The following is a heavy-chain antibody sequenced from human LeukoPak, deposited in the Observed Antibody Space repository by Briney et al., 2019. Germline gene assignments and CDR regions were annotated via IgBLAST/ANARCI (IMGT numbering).Heavy chain of an antibody. J-gene: IGHJ6*02. D-gene: IGHD3-10*01. CDR1: GFTFDDYA. CDR3: AKVITMVRGVIPPDSYGMDV. Sequence: GGSLRLSCAASGFTFDDYAMHWVRQAPGKGLEWVSGISWNSGSIGYADSVKGRFTISRDNSKNTLYLQMNSLRAEDTAVYYCAKVITMVRGVIPPDSYGMDVWGQGTTVTVSS. CDR2: ISWNSGSI. V-gene: IGHV3-9*01.